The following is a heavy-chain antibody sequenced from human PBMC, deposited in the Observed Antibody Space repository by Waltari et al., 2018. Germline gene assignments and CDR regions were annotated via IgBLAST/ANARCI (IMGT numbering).Heavy chain of an antibody. J-gene: IGHJ5*02. V-gene: IGHV3-30*18. Sequence: QVQLVESGRDVVQRGGSLRLSCAASGFSFSTYGIHWVRQAPGRGLEWVAVISNDGSNEYYSDSVRGRFTISRDNSKKTMYLQMTSLRDEDTAVYYCAKGQNGNYFDPWGQGTLVTVSS. CDR2: ISNDGSNE. CDR1: GFSFSTYG. D-gene: IGHD4-4*01. CDR3: AKGQNGNYFDP.